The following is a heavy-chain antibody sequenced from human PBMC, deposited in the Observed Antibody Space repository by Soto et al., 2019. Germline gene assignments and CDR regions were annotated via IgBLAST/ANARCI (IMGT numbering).Heavy chain of an antibody. J-gene: IGHJ4*02. CDR3: ARVVIDDYYFDY. CDR2: IYYSGST. Sequence: SETLSLTCTVSGGSISGYYWSWIRQPPGKGLEWIGYIYYSGSTYYNPSLKSRVTISVDTSKNQFSLKLSSVTAADTAVYYCARVVIDDYYFDYWGQGTLVTVSS. V-gene: IGHV4-30-4*08. CDR1: GGSISGYY. D-gene: IGHD3-22*01.